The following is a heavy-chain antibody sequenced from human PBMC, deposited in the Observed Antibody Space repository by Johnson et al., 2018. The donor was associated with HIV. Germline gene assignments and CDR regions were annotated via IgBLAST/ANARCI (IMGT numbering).Heavy chain of an antibody. CDR1: GFTFDDYG. CDR2: ITWTGGST. CDR3: ARRINYDSSGVYLGDAFDI. Sequence: VQLVESGGGVVRPGGSLRLSCAASGFTFDDYGMNWIRQAPGKGLESVSGITWTGGSTGYADSVKVPFTFSSDNAKNSLYLQMNGLRAEDTALYYCARRINYDSSGVYLGDAFDIWGQGTMVTVSS. J-gene: IGHJ3*02. V-gene: IGHV3-20*04. D-gene: IGHD3-22*01.